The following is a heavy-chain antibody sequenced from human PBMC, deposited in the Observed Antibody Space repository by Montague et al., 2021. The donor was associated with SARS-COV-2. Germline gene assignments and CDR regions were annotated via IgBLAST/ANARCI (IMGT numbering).Heavy chain of an antibody. CDR1: SGSISSGGYY. CDR2: IFYRGGT. CDR3: ARANYYVMTSKAYAMDV. V-gene: IGHV4-31*03. Sequence: TLSLTCTVSSGSISSGGYYWSWVRQPPGKGLDWIGYIFYRGGTYYNPSLRSRVSMSVDTSKIQFSLNLTSVTAADTAVYYCARANYYVMTSKAYAMDVWGQGTTVTVSS. D-gene: IGHD3-16*01. J-gene: IGHJ6*02.